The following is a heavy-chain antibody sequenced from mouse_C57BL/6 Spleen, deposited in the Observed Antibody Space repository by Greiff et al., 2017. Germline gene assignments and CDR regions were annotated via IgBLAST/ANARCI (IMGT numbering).Heavy chain of an antibody. V-gene: IGHV1-42*01. CDR1: GYSFTGYY. Sequence: EVQLQQSGPELVKPGASVTISCKASGYSFTGYYMNWVKQSPEKSLEWIGEINPSTGGTTYNQKFKAKATLTVDKSSSTAYMQLKSLTSEDSAVYYCARSGYYGSPLYYAMDYWGQGTSVTVSS. CDR3: ARSGYYGSPLYYAMDY. J-gene: IGHJ4*01. CDR2: INPSTGGT. D-gene: IGHD1-1*01.